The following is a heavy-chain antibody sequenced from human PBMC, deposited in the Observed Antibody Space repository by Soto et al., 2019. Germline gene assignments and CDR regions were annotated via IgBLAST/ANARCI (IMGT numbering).Heavy chain of an antibody. CDR3: AKNYGDYDSYYYGMDV. V-gene: IGHV3-30*18. CDR1: GFTFSSYG. CDR2: ISYDGSNK. J-gene: IGHJ6*02. D-gene: IGHD4-17*01. Sequence: GGSLRLSCAASGFTFSSYGMHWVRQAPGKGLEWVAVISYDGSNKYYADSVKGRFTISRDNSKNTLYLQMNSLRAEDTAVYYCAKNYGDYDSYYYGMDVWGQGTTVTVSS.